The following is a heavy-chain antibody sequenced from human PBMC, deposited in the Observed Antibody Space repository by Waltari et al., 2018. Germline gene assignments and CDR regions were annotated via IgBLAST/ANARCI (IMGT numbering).Heavy chain of an antibody. CDR2: IIPILGIA. CDR1: GGTFSSYA. D-gene: IGHD3-22*01. J-gene: IGHJ2*01. V-gene: IGHV1-69*04. CDR3: ARDLAPEDSTERFDL. Sequence: QVQLVQSGAEVKKPGSSVKVSCKASGGTFSSYAISWVRQAPGQGLEWMGGIIPILGIANYAQKFQGRVTITADESTSTAYMELSSLRSEETAVYYCARDLAPEDSTERFDLWGRGTLVIVSS.